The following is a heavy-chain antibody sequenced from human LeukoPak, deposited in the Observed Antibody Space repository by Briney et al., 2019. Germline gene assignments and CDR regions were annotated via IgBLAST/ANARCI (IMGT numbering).Heavy chain of an antibody. CDR3: ARVPRALRNYYYMDV. CDR1: GYTFSNYD. J-gene: IGHJ6*03. V-gene: IGHV1-18*01. Sequence: ASVRVSCKTSGYTFSNYDIYWVRQAPGQGLEWMGWISAYNGNTNYAQKLQGRVTMTTDTSTSTAYMELRSLRSDDTAVYYCARVPRALRNYYYMDVWGKGTTVTVSS. D-gene: IGHD4-17*01. CDR2: ISAYNGNT.